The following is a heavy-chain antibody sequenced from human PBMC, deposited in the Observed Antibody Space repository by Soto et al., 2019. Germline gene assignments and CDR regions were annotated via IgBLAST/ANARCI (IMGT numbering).Heavy chain of an antibody. J-gene: IGHJ5*02. D-gene: IGHD2-2*01. CDR1: GYSISSGYY. V-gene: IGHV4-38-2*02. CDR2: IYHSGST. CDR3: ARDIVVVPAAMRLVGGWFDP. Sequence: LSLTCAVSGYSISSGYYWGWIRQPPGKGLEWIGSIYHSGSTYYNPSLKSRVTISVDTSKNQFSLKLSSVTAADTAVYYCARDIVVVPAAMRLVGGWFDPWGQGTLVTVSS.